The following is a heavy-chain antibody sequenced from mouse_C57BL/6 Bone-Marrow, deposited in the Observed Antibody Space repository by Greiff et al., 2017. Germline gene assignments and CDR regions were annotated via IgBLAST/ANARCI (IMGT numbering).Heavy chain of an antibody. CDR2: ISDGGSYT. D-gene: IGHD2-2*01. V-gene: IGHV5-4*03. Sequence: EVKLVESGGGLVKPGGSLKLSCAASGFTFSSYAMSWVRQTPEKRLEWVATISDGGSYTYYPDNVKGRFTISRDNAKNNLYLQMSHLKSEKTAMCYCAEGAGVYYGYAAAIDYWGQGTSVTVSS. CDR1: GFTFSSYA. CDR3: AEGAGVYYGYAAAIDY. J-gene: IGHJ4*01.